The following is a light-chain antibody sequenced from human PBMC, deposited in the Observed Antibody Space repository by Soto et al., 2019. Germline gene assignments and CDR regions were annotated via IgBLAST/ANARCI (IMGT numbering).Light chain of an antibody. Sequence: SYELTQPPSVSDALGKTATITCGGNNIGSKYVHWYLQRPGQAPVLVIYYDADRPSGIPERFSGSNAGNTATLTINRVEAGDEADYYYQVLDSTTELYVFGTGSKLTV. J-gene: IGLJ1*01. V-gene: IGLV3-21*04. CDR2: YDA. CDR1: NIGSKY. CDR3: QVLDSTTELYV.